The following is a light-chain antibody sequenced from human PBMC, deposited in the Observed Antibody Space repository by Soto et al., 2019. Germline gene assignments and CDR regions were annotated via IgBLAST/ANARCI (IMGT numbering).Light chain of an antibody. CDR1: SSYVCASNY. J-gene: IGLJ2*01. CDR3: SSSAGTKNMV. CDR2: EVN. Sequence: QSVLTQPPSASGSPGQSVTISCTGTSSYVCASNYVSWYQQHPGKAPKLMISEVNKRPSGVPDRFSGSKSGNTASLTVSGLQAEDEADYYCSSSAGTKNMVFGGGTKLTV. V-gene: IGLV2-8*01.